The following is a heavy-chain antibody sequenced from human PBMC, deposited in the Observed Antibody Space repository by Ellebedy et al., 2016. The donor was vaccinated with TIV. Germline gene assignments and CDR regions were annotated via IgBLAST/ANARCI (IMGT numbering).Heavy chain of an antibody. D-gene: IGHD6-13*01. CDR3: ARRGRRTRGIAAAGQANFDY. Sequence: GGSLRLSXKGSGYSFTSYWIGWVRQMPGKGLEWMGIIYPGDSDTRYSPSFQGQVTISADKSISTAYLQWSSLKASDTAMYYCARRGRRTRGIAAAGQANFDYWGQGTLVTVSS. CDR1: GYSFTSYW. J-gene: IGHJ4*02. CDR2: IYPGDSDT. V-gene: IGHV5-51*01.